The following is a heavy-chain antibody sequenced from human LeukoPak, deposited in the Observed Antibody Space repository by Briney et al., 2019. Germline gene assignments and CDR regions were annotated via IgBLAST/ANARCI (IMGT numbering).Heavy chain of an antibody. CDR1: GFTFSSSS. D-gene: IGHD2-2*01. Sequence: PGGSLRLSCAASGFTFSSSSMSWVRQAPGRGLEWVSALTGSGGSTYYADSVKGRFTISRDNSKKTLFLQMNSLRAEDTAVYYCAKDLAPAAYWGQGPWSPSPQ. CDR2: LTGSGGST. V-gene: IGHV3-23*01. J-gene: IGHJ4*02. CDR3: AKDLAPAAY.